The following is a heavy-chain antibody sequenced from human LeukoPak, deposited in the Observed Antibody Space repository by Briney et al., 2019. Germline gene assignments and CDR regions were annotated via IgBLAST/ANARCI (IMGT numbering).Heavy chain of an antibody. D-gene: IGHD3-22*01. CDR3: ARGDYYDSSGNNYARK. V-gene: IGHV1-2*02. CDR1: GYTFTGYY. CDR2: INPNSGGT. J-gene: IGHJ4*02. Sequence: ASVKVSCKASGYTFTGYYMHWVRQAPGQGREWMGWINPNSGGTNYAQKFQGRVTMTRDTSISTAYMELSRLRSDDTAVYYCARGDYYDSSGNNYARKWGQGTLVTVSS.